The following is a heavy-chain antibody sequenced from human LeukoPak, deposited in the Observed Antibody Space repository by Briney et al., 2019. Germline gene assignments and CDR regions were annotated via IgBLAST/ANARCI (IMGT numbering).Heavy chain of an antibody. J-gene: IGHJ4*02. Sequence: GGSLRLTCAASGFTFSSCWMTWVRQAPGKGLEWVVNINQDGSETNYVDSVKGRFTISRDNAKSSLYLQMNSLRAEDTAVYYCAGAPNKHYLDYWGQGTLVTVSS. CDR2: INQDGSET. V-gene: IGHV3-7*02. CDR1: GFTFSSCW. CDR3: AGAPNKHYLDY. D-gene: IGHD4/OR15-4a*01.